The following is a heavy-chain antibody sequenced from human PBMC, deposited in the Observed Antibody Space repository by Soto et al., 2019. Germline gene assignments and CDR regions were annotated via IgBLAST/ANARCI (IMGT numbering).Heavy chain of an antibody. D-gene: IGHD2-15*01. V-gene: IGHV3-21*01. CDR1: GCTYISYR. CDR2: ISGTSDYI. J-gene: IGHJ6*02. CDR3: ARDHRYCSGSSCRPYYYYYGMDV. Sequence: PGGSLRLSCADAGCTYISYRRNWVRQAPGRGLEWVAAISGTSDYIYYADSVKGRFTISRDNAKTSLYIQMNSLRAEDTAVYYCARDHRYCSGSSCRPYYYYYGMDVWGQGTPVTVSS.